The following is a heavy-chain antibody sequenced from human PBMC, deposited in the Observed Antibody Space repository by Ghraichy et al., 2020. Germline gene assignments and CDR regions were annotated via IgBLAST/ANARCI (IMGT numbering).Heavy chain of an antibody. D-gene: IGHD2-8*01. CDR2: INHSGST. CDR1: GGSFSGYY. V-gene: IGHV4-34*01. J-gene: IGHJ5*02. CDR3: ARGLRIVLMVYAPGRWFDP. Sequence: SETLSLTCAVYGGSFSGYYWSWIRQPPGKGLEWIGEINHSGSTNYNPSLKSRVTISVDTSKNQFSLKLSSVTAADTAVYYCARGLRIVLMVYAPGRWFDPWGQGTLVTVSS.